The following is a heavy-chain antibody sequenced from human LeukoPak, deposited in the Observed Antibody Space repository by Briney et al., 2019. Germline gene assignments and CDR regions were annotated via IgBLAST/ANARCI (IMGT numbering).Heavy chain of an antibody. V-gene: IGHV3-7*01. CDR1: GFTFSSYW. CDR3: AKDRCSNGIGCYYYYMDV. J-gene: IGHJ6*03. Sequence: GGSLRLSCAASGFTFSSYWMSCVRQAPGKGLEWVANIKQDGSEKYYVDSVKGRFTISRDNAKNSLYLQMNSLRAEDTAVYYCAKDRCSNGIGCYYYYMDVWGKGTTVTISS. D-gene: IGHD2-8*01. CDR2: IKQDGSEK.